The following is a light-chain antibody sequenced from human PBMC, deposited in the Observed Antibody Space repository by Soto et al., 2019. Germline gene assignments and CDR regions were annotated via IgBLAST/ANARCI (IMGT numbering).Light chain of an antibody. CDR3: QHYGMSRT. V-gene: IGKV3-20*01. J-gene: IGKJ1*01. CDR2: GAS. Sequence: ESVLTQSPGALSLSTGERATLSCRASQSVSDSYLAWYQQKPGQAPRLLIYGASSRATGIPDRISGSGSGTDFTLTISRLEPEDCAVYYCQHYGMSRTFGQRTKVDIK. CDR1: QSVSDSY.